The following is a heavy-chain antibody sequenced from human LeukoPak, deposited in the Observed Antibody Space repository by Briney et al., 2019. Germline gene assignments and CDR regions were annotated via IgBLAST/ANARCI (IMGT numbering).Heavy chain of an antibody. CDR2: INPNSGGT. V-gene: IGHV1-2*02. CDR3: ARNYYDSSGFCDY. J-gene: IGHJ4*02. D-gene: IGHD3-22*01. CDR1: GYTFTGYY. Sequence: ASVKVSCKASGYTFTGYYMHWVRQAPGQGLEWMRWINPNSGGTNYAQKFQGRVTMTRDTSISTAYMELSRLRSDDTAVYYCARNYYDSSGFCDYWGQGTLVTVSS.